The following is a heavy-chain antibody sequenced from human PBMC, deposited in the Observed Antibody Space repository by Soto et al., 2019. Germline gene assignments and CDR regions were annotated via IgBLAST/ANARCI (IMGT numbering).Heavy chain of an antibody. Sequence: PSETLSLTCTVSGASISSYFWSWIRQPAGKGLEWIGRIYTSGSTDYNPSPESRVTMSVDTSKQQVSLKLTSVTSADTAVYYCAVICSSPSCYGTDVWGQGTSVTVSS. V-gene: IGHV4-4*07. D-gene: IGHD2-2*01. J-gene: IGHJ6*02. CDR1: GASISSYF. CDR3: AVICSSPSCYGTDV. CDR2: IYTSGST.